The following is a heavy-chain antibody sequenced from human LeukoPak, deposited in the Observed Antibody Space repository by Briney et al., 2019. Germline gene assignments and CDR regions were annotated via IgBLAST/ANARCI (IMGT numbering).Heavy chain of an antibody. CDR3: ARVQGGGYRTADY. Sequence: PGRSLRLSCAASGFTFSSYGMHWVRQAPGKGLDWVAVIIENGSNQYYADSVKGRFTISRDNSRNTLFLQMNSLRGEDTAMYYCARVQGGGYRTADYWGQGTLVTASS. CDR2: IIENGSNQ. V-gene: IGHV3-30*03. D-gene: IGHD6-19*01. J-gene: IGHJ4*02. CDR1: GFTFSSYG.